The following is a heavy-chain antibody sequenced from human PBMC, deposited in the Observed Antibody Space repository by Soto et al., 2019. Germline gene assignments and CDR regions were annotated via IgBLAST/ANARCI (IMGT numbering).Heavy chain of an antibody. Sequence: SETLSLTCTVSGDSMFSYFWSWIRQPPGKGLEWIGYSYYSGSSRYNPSLQSRVTISVDPSKKEVSLRLRSVTAADTAVYYCARADRKWLDPWGQGTLITVSS. J-gene: IGHJ5*02. V-gene: IGHV4-59*01. CDR1: GDSMFSYF. CDR2: SYYSGSS. CDR3: ARADRKWLDP.